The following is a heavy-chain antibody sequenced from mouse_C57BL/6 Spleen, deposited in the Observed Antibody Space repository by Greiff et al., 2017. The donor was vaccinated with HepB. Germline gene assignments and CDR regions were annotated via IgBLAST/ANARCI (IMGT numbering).Heavy chain of an antibody. Sequence: VQLKESGPGLVKPSQSLSLTCSVTGYSITSGYYWNWIRQFPGNKLEWMGYISYDGSNNYNPSLKNRISITRDTSKNQFFLKLNSVTTEDTATYYCARDWPITTVVAGGFDYWGQGTTLTVSS. J-gene: IGHJ2*01. CDR3: ARDWPITTVVAGGFDY. CDR2: ISYDGSN. D-gene: IGHD1-1*01. V-gene: IGHV3-6*01. CDR1: GYSITSGYY.